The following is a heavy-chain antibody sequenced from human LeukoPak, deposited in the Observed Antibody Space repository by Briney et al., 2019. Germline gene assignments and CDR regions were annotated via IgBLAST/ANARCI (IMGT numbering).Heavy chain of an antibody. CDR3: ARGYYGSGSYQDAFDI. CDR2: IYYSGST. D-gene: IGHD3-10*01. J-gene: IGHJ3*02. CDR1: GGSISSYY. V-gene: IGHV4-59*12. Sequence: SETLSLTCTVSGGSISSYYWSWIRQPPGKGLEWIGYIYYSGSTNYNPSLKSRVSTSVDTSKNQFSLKLSSVTAADTAVYYCARGYYGSGSYQDAFDIWGQGTMVTVSS.